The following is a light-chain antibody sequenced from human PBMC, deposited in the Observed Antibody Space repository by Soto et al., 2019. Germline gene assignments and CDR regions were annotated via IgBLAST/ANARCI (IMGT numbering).Light chain of an antibody. Sequence: EIVLTQSPATLSLSPGERATLSCRASQSVSRYIAWYQQKPGQAPRLLIYDASKRATATPPRCSGSGSGADFSLTISSLEPEDFAVYYCQQRSNLSPCTFGQGTKVEFK. V-gene: IGKV3-11*01. CDR3: QQRSNLSPCT. CDR2: DAS. J-gene: IGKJ1*01. CDR1: QSVSRY.